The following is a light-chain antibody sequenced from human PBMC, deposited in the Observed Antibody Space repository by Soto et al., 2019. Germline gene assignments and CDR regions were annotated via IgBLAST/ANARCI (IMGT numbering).Light chain of an antibody. CDR1: SSDVGSYNL. CDR3: CSYAGSFTYV. CDR2: EGT. J-gene: IGLJ1*01. Sequence: QSALTQPASVSGSPGQSITISCTGPSSDVGSYNLVSWYQQHPGKAPKVLIYEGTKRPSGVSNRFSGSRSGNTASLTISGLQAEDEADYYCCSYAGSFTYVFGTGTKVTVL. V-gene: IGLV2-23*01.